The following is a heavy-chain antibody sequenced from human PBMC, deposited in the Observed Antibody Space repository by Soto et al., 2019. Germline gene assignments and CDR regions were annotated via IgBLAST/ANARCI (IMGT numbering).Heavy chain of an antibody. Sequence: QVQLVQSGAAVKKPGSSVKVSCKASGGTFSSYAISWVRQAPGQGLEWMGGIIPIFGTANYAQKFQGRVTITADESTSTAYMELSSLRSEDTAVYYCARGIAVAGTADYYYYYGMDVWGQGTTVTVSS. CDR2: IIPIFGTA. J-gene: IGHJ6*02. CDR3: ARGIAVAGTADYYYYYGMDV. CDR1: GGTFSSYA. V-gene: IGHV1-69*12. D-gene: IGHD6-19*01.